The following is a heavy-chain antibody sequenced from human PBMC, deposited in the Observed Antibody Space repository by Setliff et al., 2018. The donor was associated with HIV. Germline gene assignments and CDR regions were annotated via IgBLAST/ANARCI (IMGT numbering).Heavy chain of an antibody. Sequence: KASETLSLTCTVSGGSISSGSYYWSWIRQPAGKGLEWIGRTHISGNTNHNPSLESRVAISTDTSKNQLSLKLSSVTAADTAVYYCARDNSYYYGSGGHYYYAMDVWGQGTTVTVSS. J-gene: IGHJ6*02. CDR3: ARDNSYYYGSGGHYYYAMDV. V-gene: IGHV4-61*02. CDR2: THISGNT. CDR1: GGSISSGSYY. D-gene: IGHD3-10*01.